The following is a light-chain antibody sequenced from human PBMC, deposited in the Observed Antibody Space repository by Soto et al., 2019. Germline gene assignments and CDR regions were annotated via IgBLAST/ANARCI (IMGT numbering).Light chain of an antibody. CDR3: QSYDRSLGGVV. CDR2: GNK. Sequence: QSALTQPPSVSGAPGQRVTISCTGSSSNIRAGHDVHWYQQLPGTAPKLVIYGNKHRPTGVPDRFSGSRSDTSASLAITGLQAEDEADYYCQSYDRSLGGVVFGGGTKLTVL. V-gene: IGLV1-40*01. CDR1: SSNIRAGHD. J-gene: IGLJ3*02.